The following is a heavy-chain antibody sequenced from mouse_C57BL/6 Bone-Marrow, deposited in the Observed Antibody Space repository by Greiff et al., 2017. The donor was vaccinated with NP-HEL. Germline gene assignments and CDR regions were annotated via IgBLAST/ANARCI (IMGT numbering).Heavy chain of an antibody. CDR2: INPNYGTT. CDR1: GYSFTDYN. V-gene: IGHV1-39*01. J-gene: IGHJ3*01. Sequence: EVQLQESGPELVKPGASVKISCKASGYSFTDYNMNWVKQSNGKSLEWIGVINPNYGTTSYNQKFKGKATLTVDQSSSTAYMQLNSLTSEDSAVYYCAAHYYGSSYGFAYWGQGTLVTVSA. CDR3: AAHYYGSSYGFAY. D-gene: IGHD1-1*01.